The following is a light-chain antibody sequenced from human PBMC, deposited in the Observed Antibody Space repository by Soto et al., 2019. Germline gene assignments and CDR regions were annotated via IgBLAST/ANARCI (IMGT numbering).Light chain of an antibody. J-gene: IGLJ1*01. CDR3: GSYAGSSNV. V-gene: IGLV2-8*01. CDR1: SSDVGGYHY. CDR2: EVN. Sequence: QSALTQPPSASGSPGQSVAISCTGTSSDVGGYHYVSWYQQHPGKAPKLMIYEVNKRPSGVPDRFSGSKSGNTASLTVSGLHAEDEADYYCGSYAGSSNVFGTGTKLTVL.